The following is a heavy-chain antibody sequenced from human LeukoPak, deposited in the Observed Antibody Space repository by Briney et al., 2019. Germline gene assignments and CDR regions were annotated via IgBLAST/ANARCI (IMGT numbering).Heavy chain of an antibody. D-gene: IGHD2-2*01. J-gene: IGHJ4*02. CDR1: GYTFTSYY. CDR2: INPSGGST. V-gene: IGHV1-46*01. Sequence: GASVKVSFKASGYTFTSYYMHWVRQAPGQGLEWMGIINPSGGSTSYAQKFQGRVTMTRDTSTSTVYMELSSLRSEDTAVYYCARSFRPGGVRTSCYDYWGQGTLVTVSS. CDR3: ARSFRPGGVRTSCYDY.